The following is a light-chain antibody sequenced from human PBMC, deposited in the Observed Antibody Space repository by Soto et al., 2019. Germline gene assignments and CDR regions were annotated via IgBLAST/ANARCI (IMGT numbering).Light chain of an antibody. V-gene: IGKV3-15*01. J-gene: IGKJ1*01. CDR2: AAS. Sequence: ELVMTQSPATLSVSPGEGATLSCMASQRSSSKLAWYQQKPGQAPRLLIYAASTRATGVPARFSGSGSGTEFTLTISSLQSEDLAVYYCQHYTEWRWTLGQGTKVEIK. CDR1: QRSSSK. CDR3: QHYTEWRWT.